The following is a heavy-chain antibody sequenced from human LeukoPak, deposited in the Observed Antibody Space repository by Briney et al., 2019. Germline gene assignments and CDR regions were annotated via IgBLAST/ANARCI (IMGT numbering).Heavy chain of an antibody. J-gene: IGHJ6*02. D-gene: IGHD3-10*01. CDR2: ISSSSSYI. Sequence: GGSLRLSCAASGFTFSSYSMNWVRQAPGKGLEWVSSISSSSSYIYYADSVKGRFTISRDNAKNSLYLQMNSLRAEDTAVYYCARDRLWFGELLGYYGMDVWGQGTTVTVSS. CDR3: ARDRLWFGELLGYYGMDV. CDR1: GFTFSSYS. V-gene: IGHV3-21*01.